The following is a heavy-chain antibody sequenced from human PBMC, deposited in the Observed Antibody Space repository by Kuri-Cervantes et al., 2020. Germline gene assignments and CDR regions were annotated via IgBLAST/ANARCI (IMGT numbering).Heavy chain of an antibody. CDR3: ARDGPSIAAHLRYWEYYMDV. CDR1: GYTFTSYD. CDR2: FDPEDGET. J-gene: IGHJ6*03. D-gene: IGHD6-6*01. Sequence: ASVKVSCRASGYTFTSYDINWVRQATGQGLEWMGGFDPEDGETIYAQKFQGRVTMTEDTSTDTAYMELRSLRSDDTAVYYCARDGPSIAAHLRYWEYYMDVWGKGTTVTVSS. V-gene: IGHV1-24*01.